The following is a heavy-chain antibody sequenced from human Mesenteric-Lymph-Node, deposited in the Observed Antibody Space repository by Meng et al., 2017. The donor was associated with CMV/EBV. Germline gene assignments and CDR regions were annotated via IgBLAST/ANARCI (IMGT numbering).Heavy chain of an antibody. CDR2: INPNSGGT. Sequence: GYSFTSYWISWVRQAPGQGLEWMGRINPNSGGTNYAQKFQGRVTMTRDTSISTAYMELSRLRSDDTAVYYCARSGLIRFGELYWFDPWGQGTLVTVSS. CDR3: ARSGLIRFGELYWFDP. V-gene: IGHV1-2*06. CDR1: GYSFTSYW. J-gene: IGHJ5*02. D-gene: IGHD3-10*01.